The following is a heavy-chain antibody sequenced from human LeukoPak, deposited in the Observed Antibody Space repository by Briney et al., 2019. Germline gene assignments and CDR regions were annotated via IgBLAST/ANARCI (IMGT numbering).Heavy chain of an antibody. J-gene: IGHJ3*02. V-gene: IGHV3-23*01. CDR3: ARDGYCSSTSCPRDAFDI. Sequence: GGSLRLSCAGSGFTFSSYAMRWVRQAPGKGLEWVSTISDSGDTTYSADSVKGRFTISRDNSKNTLYLQMNSLRAEDTAIYYCARDGYCSSTSCPRDAFDIWGQGTMVTVSS. D-gene: IGHD2-2*01. CDR2: ISDSGDTT. CDR1: GFTFSSYA.